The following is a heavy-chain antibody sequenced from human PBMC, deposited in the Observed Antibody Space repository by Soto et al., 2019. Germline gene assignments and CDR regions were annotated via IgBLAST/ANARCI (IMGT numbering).Heavy chain of an antibody. CDR2: ISPLFSTT. CDR3: AASSAIAAAGYFKF. CDR1: GDLFNNHA. D-gene: IGHD6-13*01. V-gene: IGHV1-69*01. Sequence: QVQLVQSGAEMKKPGSSVKVSCKASGDLFNNHAFNWVRQAPGQGLEWMGRISPLFSTTNYAQKFQGRVTIGADELTTVVYLEVNNLESDDSAIYYCAASSAIAAAGYFKFWGQGTLVTVSP. J-gene: IGHJ4*02.